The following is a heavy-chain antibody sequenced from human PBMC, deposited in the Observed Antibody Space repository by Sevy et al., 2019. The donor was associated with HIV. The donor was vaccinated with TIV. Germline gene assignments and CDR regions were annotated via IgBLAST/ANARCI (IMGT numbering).Heavy chain of an antibody. Sequence: SETLSLTCTVSGGSISSYYWSWIRQPPGKGLEWIWYIYYSGSTNYNPSLKSRVTISVDTSKNQFSLKLSSVTAADTAGYYWARERKLVLDYWGQGTLVTVSS. V-gene: IGHV4-59*01. CDR1: GGSISSYY. D-gene: IGHD6-13*01. CDR3: ARERKLVLDY. J-gene: IGHJ4*02. CDR2: IYYSGST.